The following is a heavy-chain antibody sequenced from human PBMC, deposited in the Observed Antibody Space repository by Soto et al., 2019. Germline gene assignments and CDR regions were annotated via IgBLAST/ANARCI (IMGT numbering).Heavy chain of an antibody. D-gene: IGHD3-10*01. CDR2: ISGSGGKT. V-gene: IGHV3-23*01. CDR1: GFTFSTYD. J-gene: IGHJ4*02. CDR3: AKRNLYGSGTHDY. Sequence: EVQLLESGGGLVQPGGSPRLSCAASGFTFSTYDMSWVRQAPGKGLEWVSGISGSGGKTDYADSVKGRFTISRDNSKNTLYLQMNSLRAEDTAVYYCAKRNLYGSGTHDYWGQGSLVTVSP.